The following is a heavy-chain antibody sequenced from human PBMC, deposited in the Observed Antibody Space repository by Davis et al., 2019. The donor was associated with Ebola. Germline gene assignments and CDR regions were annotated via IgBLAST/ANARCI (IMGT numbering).Heavy chain of an antibody. V-gene: IGHV1-69*10. CDR2: IIPILGIA. D-gene: IGHD6-6*01. CDR3: ASGLVRGESYWYFDL. Sequence: SVQVSCKASAGTFISYAISWVGQAPGQGLEWMGGIIPILGIANYAQKFQGRVTITADESTSTAYMELSSLRSEDTAVYYCASGLVRGESYWYFDLWGRGTLVTVSS. CDR1: AGTFISYA. J-gene: IGHJ2*01.